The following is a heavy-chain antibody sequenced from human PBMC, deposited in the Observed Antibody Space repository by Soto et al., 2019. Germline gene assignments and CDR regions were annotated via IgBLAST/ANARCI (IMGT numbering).Heavy chain of an antibody. CDR3: AKASDSSGRYFTPNFDY. Sequence: QVQLVESGGGVVQPGRSLRLSCAASGFTFSSYGMHWVRQAPGKRLEWVAVISYDGNNKYYADSVKGRFTISRDNSKNTLYLQMNRLRPEDTAVYYCAKASDSSGRYFTPNFDYWGQGTLVTVSS. V-gene: IGHV3-30*18. CDR1: GFTFSSYG. J-gene: IGHJ4*02. D-gene: IGHD6-19*01. CDR2: ISYDGNNK.